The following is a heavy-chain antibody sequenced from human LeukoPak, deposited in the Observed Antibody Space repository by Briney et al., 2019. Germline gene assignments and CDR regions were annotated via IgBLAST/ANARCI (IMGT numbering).Heavy chain of an antibody. V-gene: IGHV3-69-1*01. D-gene: IGHD3-3*01. CDR3: ARAQTLFWEFDGFDI. J-gene: IGHJ3*02. CDR1: GFTFSSHS. Sequence: GGSLRLSCAASGFTFSSHSINWVRQAPGKGLEWIATMTVTNKIYYADSVKGRCTISRDNAENSVYLQMDSLRDEDTAVYSCARAQTLFWEFDGFDIWGRGTKVTVSS. CDR2: MTVTNKI.